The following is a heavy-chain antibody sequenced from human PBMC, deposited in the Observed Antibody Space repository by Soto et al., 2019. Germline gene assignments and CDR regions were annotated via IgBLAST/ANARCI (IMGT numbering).Heavy chain of an antibody. CDR2: ISAYNGNT. CDR3: AIVVVAAKGLHWFDP. CDR1: GYTFTSYG. J-gene: IGHJ5*02. Sequence: ASVKVSCKASGYTFTSYGISWVRQAPGQGLEWMGWISAYNGNTNYAQKLQGRVTMTTDTSTSTAYMELRSLRSDDTAVYYCAIVVVAAKGLHWFDPWGQGTLVTVSS. D-gene: IGHD2-15*01. V-gene: IGHV1-18*01.